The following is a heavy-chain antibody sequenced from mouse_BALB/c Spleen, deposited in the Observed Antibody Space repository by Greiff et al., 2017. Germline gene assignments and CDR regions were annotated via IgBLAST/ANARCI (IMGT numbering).Heavy chain of an antibody. D-gene: IGHD1-1*01. Sequence: VQLQQSGAELVKPGASVKLSCTASGFNIKDTYMHWVKQRPEQGLEWIGRIDPANGNTKYDPKFQGKATITADTSSNTAYLQLSSLTSEDTAVYYCATTTVVEGYAMDDWGQGTSVTVSS. CDR3: ATTTVVEGYAMDD. V-gene: IGHV14-3*02. J-gene: IGHJ4*01. CDR2: IDPANGNT. CDR1: GFNIKDTY.